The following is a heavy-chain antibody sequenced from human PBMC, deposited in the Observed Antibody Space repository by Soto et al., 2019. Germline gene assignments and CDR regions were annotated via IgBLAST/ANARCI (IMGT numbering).Heavy chain of an antibody. V-gene: IGHV3-23*01. CDR2: ISGSGSNT. Sequence: GGSLRLSCAASGFTFSSYAMSWVRQAPEKGLEWVSGISGSGSNTYYPDSVKGRFTISRDNSKNTLYLQMNSLRAEDTAVYYCAKDIGDCSSTSCSDYWGQGTLVTVSS. J-gene: IGHJ4*02. CDR1: GFTFSSYA. D-gene: IGHD2-2*01. CDR3: AKDIGDCSSTSCSDY.